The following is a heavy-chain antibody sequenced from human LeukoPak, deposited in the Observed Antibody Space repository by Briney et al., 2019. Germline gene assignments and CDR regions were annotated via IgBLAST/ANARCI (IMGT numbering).Heavy chain of an antibody. J-gene: IGHJ4*02. D-gene: IGHD6-13*01. CDR2: ISGTGGST. Sequence: PGGSLRLSCAASGFTFSSYAMSWVRQAPGKGLEWVSVISGTGGSTYYADSVKGRFTISRDNSKNTLYLQMNSLRAEDTAIYYCAKDRSDNSTWYLGDYWGQGTLVAVSS. CDR3: AKDRSDNSTWYLGDY. CDR1: GFTFSSYA. V-gene: IGHV3-23*01.